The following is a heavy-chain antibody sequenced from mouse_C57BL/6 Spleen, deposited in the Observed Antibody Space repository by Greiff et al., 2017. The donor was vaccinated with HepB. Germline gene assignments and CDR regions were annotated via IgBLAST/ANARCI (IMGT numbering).Heavy chain of an antibody. CDR1: GFNITDYY. D-gene: IGHD2-5*01. V-gene: IGHV14-2*01. J-gene: IGHJ2*01. CDR2: IDPEDGET. Sequence: VQLQQSGAELVKPGASVKLSCTASGFNITDYYMHWVKQRTEQGLEWIGRIDPEDGETKYAPNFQGKATITADTSSNTTYLQLSSLTSEDTAVYYCARSGAYSNIDYWGQGTTLTVSS. CDR3: ARSGAYSNIDY.